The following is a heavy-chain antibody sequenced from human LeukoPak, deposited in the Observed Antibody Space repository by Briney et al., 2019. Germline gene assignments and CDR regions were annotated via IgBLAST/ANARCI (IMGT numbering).Heavy chain of an antibody. CDR3: AKSQGAVAGHDAFDI. V-gene: IGHV3-23*01. Sequence: PGGSLRLSCAASGFTFSSSAMSWVRQVPGKGLEWVSAISASGGSTSYADSVRGRFTISRDNSKNTLYVQMNSLRDEDTAVYYCAKSQGAVAGHDAFDIWGQGTMVTVSS. CDR1: GFTFSSSA. J-gene: IGHJ3*02. D-gene: IGHD6-19*01. CDR2: ISASGGST.